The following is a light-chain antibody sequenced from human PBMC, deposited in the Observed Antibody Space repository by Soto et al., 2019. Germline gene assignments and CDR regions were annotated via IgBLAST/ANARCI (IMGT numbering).Light chain of an antibody. V-gene: IGKV1-39*01. CDR2: AAS. CDR1: QSISSY. CDR3: QQSYSTPPN. Sequence: DIQLTQSPSSLSASVGDRVTITCRASQSISSYLNWYQQKPVKAPKLLIYAASSLQSGVPSRFSGSGSGTDFTLTISSLQPEDFATYYCQQSYSTPPNFGQGTKLEIK. J-gene: IGKJ2*01.